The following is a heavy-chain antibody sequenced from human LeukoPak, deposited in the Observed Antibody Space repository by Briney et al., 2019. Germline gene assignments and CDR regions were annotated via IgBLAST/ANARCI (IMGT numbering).Heavy chain of an antibody. D-gene: IGHD2-15*01. Sequence: GGSLRLSCAASGFSFRSYNMNWVRQAPGKGLEWVSSITSGSYIYYADSVKGRFTISRDNAKNSLYLQMNSLRAEDTALYYCAKVRGSCYSNWGQGTLVTVSS. CDR1: GFSFRSYN. V-gene: IGHV3-21*04. CDR2: ITSGSYI. J-gene: IGHJ4*02. CDR3: AKVRGSCYSN.